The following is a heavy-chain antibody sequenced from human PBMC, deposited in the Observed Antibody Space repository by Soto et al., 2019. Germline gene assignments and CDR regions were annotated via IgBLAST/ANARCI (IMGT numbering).Heavy chain of an antibody. J-gene: IGHJ4*02. V-gene: IGHV3-30*18. Sequence: GGSLRLSCAASGFTFITYAMHWVRQAPGKGLEWVSVISYDGSDKYYADSVKGRFTISRDNSKNTLYLQMNSLRVEDTALYYCAKEGGIRTWIPFFDYWGQGTPVTVSS. CDR2: ISYDGSDK. CDR3: AKEGGIRTWIPFFDY. D-gene: IGHD5-18*01. CDR1: GFTFITYA.